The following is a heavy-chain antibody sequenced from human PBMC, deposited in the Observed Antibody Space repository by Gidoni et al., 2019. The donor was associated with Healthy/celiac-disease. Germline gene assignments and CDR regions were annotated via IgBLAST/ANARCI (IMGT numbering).Heavy chain of an antibody. V-gene: IGHV1-46*01. CDR1: GYTFTSYY. CDR2: INPSGGST. D-gene: IGHD6-19*01. Sequence: QVQLVQSGAAVKKPGASVKVSCKASGYTFTSYYMHWVRQAPGQGLEWMGIINPSGGSTSYAQKFQGRVTMTRDTSTSTVYMELSSLRSEDTAVYYCASSGKIAVAGSGYFDYWGQGTLVTVSS. CDR3: ASSGKIAVAGSGYFDY. J-gene: IGHJ4*02.